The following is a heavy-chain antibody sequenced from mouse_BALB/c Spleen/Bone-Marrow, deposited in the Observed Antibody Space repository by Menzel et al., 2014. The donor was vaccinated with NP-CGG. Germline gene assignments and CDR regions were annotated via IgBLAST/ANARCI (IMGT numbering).Heavy chain of an antibody. J-gene: IGHJ2*01. CDR1: GYTFTDTW. Sequence: VQLQQSGPELAKPGASVKMSCKASGYTFTDTWIHWIKQRPGQGLEWIGYINPSTGYAEYNQNFKDKATLTVDKSSSTAYMQVSSLASEDSAVYYCARDYWGQGTTLTVSA. CDR2: INPSTGYA. CDR3: ARDY. V-gene: IGHV1-7*01.